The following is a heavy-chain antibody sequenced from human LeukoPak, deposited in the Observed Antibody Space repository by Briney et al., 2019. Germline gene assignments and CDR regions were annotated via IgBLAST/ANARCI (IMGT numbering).Heavy chain of an antibody. V-gene: IGHV3-7*03. CDR2: IKQDGSDK. Sequence: PGGSLRLSCAASGFTFNTYWMSWVRQAPGKGLEWVANIKQDGSDKYYVDSVKGRFTISRDNAKNSLYLQMNSLRAEDTALYHCARDLGYCSSTSCSPDAFDIWAKGQWSPSLQ. D-gene: IGHD2-2*01. CDR3: ARDLGYCSSTSCSPDAFDI. J-gene: IGHJ3*02. CDR1: GFTFNTYW.